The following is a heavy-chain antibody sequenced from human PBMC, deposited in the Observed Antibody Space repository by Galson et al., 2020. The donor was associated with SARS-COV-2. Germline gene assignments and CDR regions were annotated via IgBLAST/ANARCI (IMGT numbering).Heavy chain of an antibody. V-gene: IGHV4-4*02. D-gene: IGHD2-21*01. CDR3: ARHHIVVVIADYGMDV. CDR2: IYHSGST. Sequence: SETLSLTCAVSGGSISSSNWWSWVRQPPGKGLEWIGEIYHSGSTNYNPSLKSRVTISVDKSKNQFSLKLSSVTAADTAVYYCARHHIVVVIADYGMDVWGQGTTVTVSS. CDR1: GGSISSSNW. J-gene: IGHJ6*02.